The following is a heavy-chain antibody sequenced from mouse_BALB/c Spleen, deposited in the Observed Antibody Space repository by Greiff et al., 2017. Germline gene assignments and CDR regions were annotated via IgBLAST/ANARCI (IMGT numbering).Heavy chain of an antibody. CDR3: AKGKLYGNFAY. V-gene: IGHV1-14*01. D-gene: IGHD2-1*01. J-gene: IGHJ3*01. CDR2: INPYNDGT. CDR1: GYTFTSYV. Sequence: EVKLMESGPELVKPGASVKMSCKASGYTFTSYVMHWVKQKPGQGLEWIGYINPYNDGTKYNEKFKGKATLTSDKSSSTAYMELSSLTSEDSAVYYCAKGKLYGNFAYWGQGTLVTVSA.